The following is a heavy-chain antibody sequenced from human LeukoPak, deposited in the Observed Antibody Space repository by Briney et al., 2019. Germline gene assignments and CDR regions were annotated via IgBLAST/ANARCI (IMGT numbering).Heavy chain of an antibody. CDR2: TVGGGDAT. CDR3: AKLTTS. CDR1: GFTFSSTS. V-gene: IGHV3-23*01. D-gene: IGHD4-11*01. Sequence: HAGGPLSFPFPASGFTFSSTSMTWVRQAPGKGLEWVAVTVGGGDATYYADSVKGRFTISRDNSNNTLYLQMNSLRAEDTAVYYCAKLTTSWGQGTLVTVSS. J-gene: IGHJ4*02.